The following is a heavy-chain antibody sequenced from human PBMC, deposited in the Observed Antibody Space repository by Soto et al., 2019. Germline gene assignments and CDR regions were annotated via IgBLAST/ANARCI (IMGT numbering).Heavy chain of an antibody. D-gene: IGHD5-18*01. V-gene: IGHV4-31*03. CDR1: GGSMSSGDYY. CDR2: INYSGST. Sequence: QVQLQESGPGLVKPAQTLSLTCSVSGGSMSSGDYYWSWIRQHPGKGLEWIGYINYSGSTYYNPSLKSRVTISVDTSKSQFSLNLSSVTAADTAVYYCASEVWADTAGFDPWGQGTLVTVSS. CDR3: ASEVWADTAGFDP. J-gene: IGHJ5*02.